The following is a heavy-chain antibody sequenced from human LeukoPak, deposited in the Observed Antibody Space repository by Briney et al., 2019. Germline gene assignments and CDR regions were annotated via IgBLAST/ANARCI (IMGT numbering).Heavy chain of an antibody. CDR3: AHGGSYVWGSYRYGFNY. Sequence: SGPTLVKPTQTLTLTCTFSGFSLSTRGVGVGWIRQPPGKALEWLALIYWDDDKRYSPSLKSRLTITKDTSKNQVVLTMTNMDPVDTATYYCAHGGSYVWGSYRYGFNYWGQGTLVTVSS. J-gene: IGHJ4*02. D-gene: IGHD3-16*02. V-gene: IGHV2-5*02. CDR2: IYWDDDK. CDR1: GFSLSTRGVG.